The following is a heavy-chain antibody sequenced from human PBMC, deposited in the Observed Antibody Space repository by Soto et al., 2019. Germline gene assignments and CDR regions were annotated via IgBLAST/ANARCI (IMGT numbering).Heavy chain of an antibody. Sequence: GGSLRLSCAASGFTFSSYAMSWVRQAPGKGLEWVSAISGSGGSTYYANSVKGRFIISIDNSKNMLYLQMNSLRAEDTAVYYCAGQSSLGALHAFDIWGQGTMVTVSS. D-gene: IGHD3-16*01. CDR3: AGQSSLGALHAFDI. CDR2: ISGSGGST. J-gene: IGHJ3*02. V-gene: IGHV3-23*01. CDR1: GFTFSSYA.